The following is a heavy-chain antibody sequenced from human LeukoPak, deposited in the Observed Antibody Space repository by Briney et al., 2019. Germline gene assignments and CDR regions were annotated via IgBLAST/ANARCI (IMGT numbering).Heavy chain of an antibody. J-gene: IGHJ4*02. Sequence: GVSLRLSCAASGYTFSSFSINWVRQAPGKGREWVSYISVSSNYIYYADSVMGRFSISRADARDSLYLQINNLRAEDTAVYYCVRLRRNSDTSGYYYYYDFWGQGTLVTVSS. CDR3: VRLRRNSDTSGYYYYYDF. V-gene: IGHV3-21*01. CDR2: ISVSSNYI. CDR1: GYTFSSFS. D-gene: IGHD3-22*01.